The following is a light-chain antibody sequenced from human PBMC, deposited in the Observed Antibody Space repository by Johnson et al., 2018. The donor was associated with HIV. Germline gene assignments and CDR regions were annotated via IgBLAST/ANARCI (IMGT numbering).Light chain of an antibody. J-gene: IGLJ1*01. CDR1: TSNIGHNS. Sequence: QSVLTQPPSVSAAPGQTVTISCSGSTSNIGHNSVPWYQQIPGTAPKLVIYDNNKQPSGIPERFSGSKYDTSATRGISALPTGDEADAYCGTWDSSLRVGVFGTVTKVTVL. CDR2: DNN. V-gene: IGLV1-51*01. CDR3: GTWDSSLRVGV.